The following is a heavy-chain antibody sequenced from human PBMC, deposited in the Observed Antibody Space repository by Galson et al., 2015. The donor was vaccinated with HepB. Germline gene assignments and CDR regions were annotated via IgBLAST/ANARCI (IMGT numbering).Heavy chain of an antibody. CDR2: MNPNSGNT. CDR1: GYTFTSYD. Sequence: SVKVSCKASGYTFTSYDINWVRQATGQGLEWMGWMNPNSGNTGYAQKFQGRVTMTRNTSISTAYMELSSLRSEDTAVYYCARWVVVPPDPTYYYYYYGMDVWGQGTTVTVSS. J-gene: IGHJ6*02. D-gene: IGHD2-2*01. V-gene: IGHV1-8*01. CDR3: ARWVVVPPDPTYYYYYYGMDV.